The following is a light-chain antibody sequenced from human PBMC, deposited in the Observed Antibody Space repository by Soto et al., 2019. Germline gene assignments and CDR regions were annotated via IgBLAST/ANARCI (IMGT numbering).Light chain of an antibody. CDR1: SGYSNYK. CDR2: VGTGGIVG. V-gene: IGLV9-49*01. J-gene: IGLJ2*01. Sequence: QTLVTQPPSASASLGASVTLTCTLSSGYSNYKVDWYQQRPGKGPRFVMRVGTGGIVGSKGDGIPDRFSVLGSGLNRYLTIKNIQEEDESDYHCGADHGSGSNFVSVVFGGGTKLTVL. CDR3: GADHGSGSNFVSVV.